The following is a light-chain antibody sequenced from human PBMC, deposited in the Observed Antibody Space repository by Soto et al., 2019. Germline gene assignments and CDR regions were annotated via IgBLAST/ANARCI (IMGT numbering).Light chain of an antibody. V-gene: IGLV7-46*01. Sequence: QTVVTQEPSLTVSPGGTVTLTCGSSTGAVTSGHYPYWFQQKPGQAPTTLIYDISSKHSWTPARFSGSLLGGKAALTLSGAQPEDEAEYYCLLSYSGDWVFGGGTKLTVL. CDR1: TGAVTSGHY. CDR3: LLSYSGDWV. J-gene: IGLJ3*02. CDR2: DIS.